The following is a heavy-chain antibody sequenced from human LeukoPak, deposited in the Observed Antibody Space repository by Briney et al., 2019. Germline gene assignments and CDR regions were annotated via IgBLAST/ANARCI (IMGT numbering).Heavy chain of an antibody. CDR2: INPSEGRT. CDR1: GYTFTSYH. V-gene: IGHV1-46*01. Sequence: ASVKVSCKASGYTFTSYHIHWVRQVPGQGLEWMGVINPSEGRTDYAQKFQDRVSLTRDTSTSTVYMDLSRLRCEDTAVYYCARSDKMDVWGQGATVTVSS. J-gene: IGHJ6*02. CDR3: ARSDKMDV.